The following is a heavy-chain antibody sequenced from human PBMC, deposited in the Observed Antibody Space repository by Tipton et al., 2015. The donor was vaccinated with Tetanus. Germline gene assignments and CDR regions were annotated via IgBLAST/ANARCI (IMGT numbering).Heavy chain of an antibody. CDR1: GFTVSSYY. CDR3: AKEKQLVPSFDH. V-gene: IGHV3-53*01. J-gene: IGHJ4*02. D-gene: IGHD6-13*01. Sequence: SLRLSCAASGFTVSSYYMIWVRQAPGKGLEWVSTISDGGDTNYADSVKGRFTLSRDNSKNTLSLQMNSLRVEDTAVYYCAKEKQLVPSFDHWGQGTLVIVSS. CDR2: ISDGGDT.